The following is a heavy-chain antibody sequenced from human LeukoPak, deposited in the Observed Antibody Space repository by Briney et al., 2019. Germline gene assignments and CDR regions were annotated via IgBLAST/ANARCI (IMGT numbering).Heavy chain of an antibody. CDR2: IYYSGST. CDR1: GGSISSYY. D-gene: IGHD1-26*01. V-gene: IGHV4-59*08. J-gene: IGHJ6*02. Sequence: KPSETLSLTCTVSGGSISSYYWSWIRQPPGKGLEWTGYIYYSGSTNYNPSLKSRVTISVDTSKNQFSLKLSSVTAADTAVYYCARHSPSGYYYYGMDVWGQGTTSPSP. CDR3: ARHSPSGYYYYGMDV.